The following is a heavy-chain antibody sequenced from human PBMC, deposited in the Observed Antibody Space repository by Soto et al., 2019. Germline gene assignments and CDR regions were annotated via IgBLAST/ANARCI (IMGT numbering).Heavy chain of an antibody. D-gene: IGHD5-18*01. J-gene: IGHJ4*02. CDR1: GGSFSGYY. CDR3: ARAIAYPVDTAMVVDY. V-gene: IGHV4-34*01. Sequence: SETLSLTCAVYGGSFSGYYWSWIRQPPGKGLEWIGEINHSGSTNYNPSLKSRVTISVDTSKNQFSLKLSSVTAADTAVYYCARAIAYPVDTAMVVDYWGQGTLVTVSS. CDR2: INHSGST.